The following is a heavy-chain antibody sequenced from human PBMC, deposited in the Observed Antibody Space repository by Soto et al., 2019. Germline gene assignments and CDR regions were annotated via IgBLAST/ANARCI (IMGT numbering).Heavy chain of an antibody. Sequence: SETLSLTCTVSGGSISSGGYSWSWIRQHPGKGLEWIGYIYYSGSTYYTPSLKSRVTISGDTSKNQCSLKLSSVTAADTAVYYCPRGGLDYGDYWYYGMDVWGQGTTVTVSS. CDR2: IYYSGST. J-gene: IGHJ6*02. CDR3: PRGGLDYGDYWYYGMDV. V-gene: IGHV4-31*03. CDR1: GGSISSGGYS. D-gene: IGHD4-17*01.